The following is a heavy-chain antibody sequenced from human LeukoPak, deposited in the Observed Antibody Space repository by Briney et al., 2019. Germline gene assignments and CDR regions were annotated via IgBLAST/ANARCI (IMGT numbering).Heavy chain of an antibody. Sequence: ASVKVSCKVSGYTLTELSMHWVRQAPGKGLEWMGGFDPEDGETIYAQKFQGRVTMTEDTSTDTAYMELSSLRSEDTAVYYCATEIPYYDYVWGSYHLDYWGQGTLVTVSS. J-gene: IGHJ4*02. D-gene: IGHD3-16*02. CDR3: ATEIPYYDYVWGSYHLDY. CDR1: GYTLTELS. V-gene: IGHV1-24*01. CDR2: FDPEDGET.